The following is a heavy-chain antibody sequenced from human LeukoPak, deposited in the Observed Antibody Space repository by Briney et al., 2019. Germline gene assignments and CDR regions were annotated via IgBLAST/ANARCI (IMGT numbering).Heavy chain of an antibody. Sequence: PGGSLRLSCAASGFTFSSYSMNWVRQAPGKGLEWVSYISSSSSTIYYADSVKSPFTISRDNAKNSLYLQMNSLRAEDTAVYYCARDGIAAAGSRADYWGQGTLVTVSS. J-gene: IGHJ4*02. V-gene: IGHV3-48*01. D-gene: IGHD6-13*01. CDR3: ARDGIAAAGSRADY. CDR2: ISSSSSTI. CDR1: GFTFSSYS.